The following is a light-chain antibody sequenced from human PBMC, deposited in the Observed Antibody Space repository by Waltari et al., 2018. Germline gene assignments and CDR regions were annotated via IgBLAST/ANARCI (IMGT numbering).Light chain of an antibody. CDR1: QSVHSN. CDR2: DTS. J-gene: IGKJ1*01. CDR3: QQYDNWWT. Sequence: EIVMTQSPATLSVSPGERATLSCRASQSVHSNLAWFQQKPGQAPRLLIYDTSTRATGIPARFSGSGSGTDFTLTISSLQSEDFAVYYCQQYDNWWTFGQGTKVEIK. V-gene: IGKV3-15*01.